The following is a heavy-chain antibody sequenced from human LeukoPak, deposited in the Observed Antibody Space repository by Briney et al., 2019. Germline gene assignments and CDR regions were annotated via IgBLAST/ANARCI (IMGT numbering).Heavy chain of an antibody. CDR1: GYSFTSYW. D-gene: IGHD3-10*01. CDR3: ARLVRGVIITQNWFDP. Sequence: GESLRISCKGSGYSFTSYWIGWVRQMPGKGLEWMGIIYPGDSDTRYSPSFQGQVTISADKSISTAYLQWSSLKASDTAMYYCARLVRGVIITQNWFDPWGQGTLVTVSS. J-gene: IGHJ5*02. V-gene: IGHV5-51*01. CDR2: IYPGDSDT.